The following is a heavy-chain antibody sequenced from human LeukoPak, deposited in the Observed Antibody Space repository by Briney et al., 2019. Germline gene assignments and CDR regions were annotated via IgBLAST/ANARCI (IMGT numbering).Heavy chain of an antibody. Sequence: GGSLRLSCAASGFTVSSNYMSWVRQAPGKGLEWVAVIWYDGSSEYYADSVKGRATISRDNSKNIVYLQLNSLRADDTAVYYCARPSYDGSGSYYPFDYWGQGTLVTVSS. CDR3: ARPSYDGSGSYYPFDY. D-gene: IGHD3-10*01. J-gene: IGHJ4*02. V-gene: IGHV3-33*08. CDR1: GFTVSSNY. CDR2: IWYDGSSE.